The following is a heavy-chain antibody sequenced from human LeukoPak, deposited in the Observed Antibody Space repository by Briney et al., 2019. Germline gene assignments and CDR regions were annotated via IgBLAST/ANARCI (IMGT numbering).Heavy chain of an antibody. D-gene: IGHD1-14*01. CDR2: IYYSGST. J-gene: IGHJ6*02. CDR1: GVSISSGGYY. CDR3: ARDLRVNPYYYYGMDV. Sequence: PLETLSLTCTVSGVSISSGGYYWSWIRQHPGKGLEWIGYIYYSGSTYYNPSLKSRVTISVDTSKNQFSLKLSSVTAADTAVYYCARDLRVNPYYYYGMDVWGQGTTVTVSS. V-gene: IGHV4-31*03.